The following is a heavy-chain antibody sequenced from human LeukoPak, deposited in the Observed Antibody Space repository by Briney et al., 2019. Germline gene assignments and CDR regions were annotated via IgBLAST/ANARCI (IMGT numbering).Heavy chain of an antibody. V-gene: IGHV4-34*01. D-gene: IGHD3-10*02. J-gene: IGHJ5*02. Sequence: SETLSLTCAVYGVSFSGYYWSCIPQPPGKGLEWMGETNHSGSTNYNPSLKCRVTITVDTYKNQFSQKLSCVPAAHTAVYYCARHLANVRWGVNPRWFDPWGQGTLVTVSS. CDR1: GVSFSGYY. CDR3: ARHLANVRWGVNPRWFDP. CDR2: TNHSGST.